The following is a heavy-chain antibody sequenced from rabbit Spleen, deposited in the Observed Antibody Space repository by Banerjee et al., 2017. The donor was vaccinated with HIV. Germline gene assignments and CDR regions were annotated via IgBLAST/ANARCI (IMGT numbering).Heavy chain of an antibody. CDR1: GVSFSGDSY. V-gene: IGHV1S40*01. J-gene: IGHJ6*01. CDR3: ARDTSSSFSSYGMDL. CDR2: IDTGSSGFT. Sequence: LEESGGDLVKPGTSLTLTCIASGVSFSGDSYMCWVRQAPGKGLEWIACIDTGSSGFTYFASWAKGRFTISKTSSTTVTLQMTSLTAADTATYFCARDTSSSFSSYGMDLWGQGTLVTVS. D-gene: IGHD1-1*01.